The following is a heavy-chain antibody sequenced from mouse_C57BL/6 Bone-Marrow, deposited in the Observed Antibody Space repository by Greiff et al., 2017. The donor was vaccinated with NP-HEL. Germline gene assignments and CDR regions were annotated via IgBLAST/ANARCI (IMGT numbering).Heavy chain of an antibody. CDR3: ARPNYYGSSHWYFDV. V-gene: IGHV5-12*01. D-gene: IGHD1-1*01. CDR1: GFTFSDYY. J-gene: IGHJ1*03. Sequence: EVQVVESGGGLVQPGGSLKLSCAASGFTFSDYYMYWVRQTPEKRLEWVAYISNGGGSPYYPDTVKGRFTISRDNAKNTLYLQMSRLKSEDTAMYYCARPNYYGSSHWYFDVWGTGTTVTVSS. CDR2: ISNGGGSP.